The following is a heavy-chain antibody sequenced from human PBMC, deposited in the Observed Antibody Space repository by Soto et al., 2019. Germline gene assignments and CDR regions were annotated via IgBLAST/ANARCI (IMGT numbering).Heavy chain of an antibody. J-gene: IGHJ3*02. Sequence: EASVKVSCKASGYTFTSYGISWVRQAPGQGLEWMGWIFPLNGIANYAQKLQGRVTMTTDKSTSTAYMELSSLRSEDTAVYYCARDHGFWSGHPKSIRDAFDIWGQGTMVTVSS. D-gene: IGHD3-3*01. CDR2: IFPLNGIA. CDR3: ARDHGFWSGHPKSIRDAFDI. CDR1: GYTFTSYG. V-gene: IGHV1-18*01.